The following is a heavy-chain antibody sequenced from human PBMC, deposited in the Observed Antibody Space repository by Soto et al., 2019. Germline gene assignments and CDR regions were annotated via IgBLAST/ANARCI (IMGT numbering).Heavy chain of an antibody. J-gene: IGHJ4*02. CDR1: GFTFSNYA. D-gene: IGHD4-17*01. Sequence: EVQLVESGGGLVQPGGSLRLSCAASGFTFSNYAMNWVRQAPGKGLEWVSYISHKSSAIYHADSVKGRFTISRDNAKNSLYLQMNSLRDDDTAVYYCARDPYSSTTVTLMDYWGQGTLVTVSS. CDR3: ARDPYSSTTVTLMDY. CDR2: ISHKSSAI. V-gene: IGHV3-48*02.